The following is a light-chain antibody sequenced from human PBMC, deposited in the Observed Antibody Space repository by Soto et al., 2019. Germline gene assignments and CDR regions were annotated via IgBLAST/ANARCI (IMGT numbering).Light chain of an antibody. CDR2: AAS. CDR3: QQSYSTPA. V-gene: IGKV1-39*01. CDR1: QSISSY. J-gene: IGKJ1*01. Sequence: DIQMTQSPSSLSASVGDRVTITCRASQSISSYLNWYQQKPGKAPKLLIYAASSLQSGVPSRFSGSGSETDFTLTISSLQPEEFATYYCQQSYSTPAFGQGTKVEIK.